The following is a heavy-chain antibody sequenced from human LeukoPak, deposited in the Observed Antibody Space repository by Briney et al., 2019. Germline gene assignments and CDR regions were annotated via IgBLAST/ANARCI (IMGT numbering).Heavy chain of an antibody. CDR1: GFTFSGSA. J-gene: IGHJ4*02. Sequence: GGSLRLSCAASGFTFSGSAMHWVRQASGKGLEWVGRIRSKANSYATAYAASVKGRFTISRDDSKNTAYLQMNSLKTEDTAVYYCTRLGGDGYNSGYFDYWGQGTLVTVSP. CDR3: TRLGGDGYNSGYFDY. D-gene: IGHD5-24*01. CDR2: IRSKANSYAT. V-gene: IGHV3-73*01.